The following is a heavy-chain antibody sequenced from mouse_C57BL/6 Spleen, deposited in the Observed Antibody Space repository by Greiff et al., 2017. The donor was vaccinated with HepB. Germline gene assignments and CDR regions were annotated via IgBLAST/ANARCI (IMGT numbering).Heavy chain of an antibody. CDR3: ARLDWDGDYCDY. V-gene: IGHV1-66*01. J-gene: IGHJ2*01. CDR1: GYSFTSYY. CDR2: IYPGSGNT. Sequence: VQVVESGPELVKPGASVKISCKASGYSFTSYYIHWVKQRPGQGLEWIGWIYPGSGNTKYNEKFKGKATLTADTSSSTAYMQLSSLTSEDSAVYYCARLDWDGDYCDYWGQGTTLTVSS. D-gene: IGHD4-1*01.